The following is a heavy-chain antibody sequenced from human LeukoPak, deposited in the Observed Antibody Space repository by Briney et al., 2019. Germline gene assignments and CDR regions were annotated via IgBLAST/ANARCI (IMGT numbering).Heavy chain of an antibody. CDR3: ARGLLERLFSFDY. V-gene: IGHV4-4*02. J-gene: IGHJ4*02. CDR1: GVSISSSNW. Sequence: PSETLSLTCAVSGVSISSSNWWSWVRQPPGKGLEWIGEIYHSGSTNYNPSLKSRVTISVDKSKNQFSLKLSSVTAADTAVYYCARGLLERLFSFDYWGQGTLVTVSS. CDR2: IYHSGST. D-gene: IGHD3-3*01.